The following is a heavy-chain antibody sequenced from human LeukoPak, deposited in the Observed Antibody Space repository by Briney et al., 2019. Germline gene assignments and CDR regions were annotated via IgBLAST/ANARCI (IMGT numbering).Heavy chain of an antibody. CDR3: ARGGEAATAD. J-gene: IGHJ4*02. CDR2: IYYSGST. CDR1: GGSISTYY. D-gene: IGHD6-13*01. Sequence: SETLSLTCTVSGGSISTYYWTWIRQPPGKGLEWIGYIYYSGSTNYNPSLKSRVTISVDTSKNQFSLKLSSVTAADTAVYYCARGGEAATADWGRGTLVTVSS. V-gene: IGHV4-59*01.